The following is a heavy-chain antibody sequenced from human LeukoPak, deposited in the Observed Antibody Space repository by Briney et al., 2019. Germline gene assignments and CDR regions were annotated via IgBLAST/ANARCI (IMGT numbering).Heavy chain of an antibody. D-gene: IGHD5-24*01. CDR2: MNSNSGNT. V-gene: IGHV1-8*01. CDR1: GYTFTSYD. J-gene: IGHJ4*02. Sequence: ASVKVSCKASGYTFTSYDINWVRQATGQGLEWMGWMNSNSGNTGYAQKFQGRVTMTRNTSISTAYVELSSLRSEDTAVYYCARVKRWLQLQPFDYWGQGTLVTVSS. CDR3: ARVKRWLQLQPFDY.